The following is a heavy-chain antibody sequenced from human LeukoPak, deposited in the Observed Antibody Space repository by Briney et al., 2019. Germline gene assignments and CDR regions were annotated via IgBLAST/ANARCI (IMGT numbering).Heavy chain of an antibody. Sequence: GGSLRLSCAASGFKFSSYWMSWIRQAPGKGLEWVANINQDGSAEYNVDSVKGRFTISRDNAKNAVFLQMNSLRAEDTAVYYCGNKDYWGQGTLVTVSS. J-gene: IGHJ4*02. CDR1: GFKFSSYW. CDR3: GNKDY. CDR2: INQDGSAE. V-gene: IGHV3-7*03.